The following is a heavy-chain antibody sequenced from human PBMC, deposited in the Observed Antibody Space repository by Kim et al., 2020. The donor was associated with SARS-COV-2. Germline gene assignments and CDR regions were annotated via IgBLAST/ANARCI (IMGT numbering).Heavy chain of an antibody. CDR1: GFTVSADH. CDR2: LFSDSRT. J-gene: IGHJ5*02. Sequence: GGSLRLSCAASGFTVSADHMSWVRQAPGKGLEWVSLLFSDSRTFYADSVKGRFTISRDDSRNTVYFEMNSLRPEDTAAYYCARHDWFDPWGHGTQVTVSS. CDR3: ARHDWFDP. V-gene: IGHV3-53*01.